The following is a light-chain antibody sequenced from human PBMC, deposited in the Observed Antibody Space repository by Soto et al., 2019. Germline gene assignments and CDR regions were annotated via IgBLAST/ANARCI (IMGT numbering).Light chain of an antibody. V-gene: IGKV3-15*01. CDR3: QQYNKWPYT. CDR1: QSVGRN. CDR2: GTS. Sequence: EIVMTQSPVALSASPGESAALSCRASQSVGRNFAWYQQRPGQAPRVLIYGTSTRATGVPARFSGSGSGTDFTLTISSLQSEDFAVYYCQQYNKWPYTFGQGTSLEIK. J-gene: IGKJ2*01.